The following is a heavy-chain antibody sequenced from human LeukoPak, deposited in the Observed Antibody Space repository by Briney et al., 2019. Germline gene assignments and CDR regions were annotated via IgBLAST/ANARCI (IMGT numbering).Heavy chain of an antibody. Sequence: PSETLSLTCSVSGDSISYFYWSWIRQAAGKGLEWIGRFSSSGTTDYNASLKSRVTISVDTSKNQFSLKLSSVTAADTAVYYCASSGLTFGGVIVPSPFDYWGQGTLVTVSS. CDR1: GDSISYFY. D-gene: IGHD3-16*02. CDR2: FSSSGTT. J-gene: IGHJ4*02. V-gene: IGHV4-4*07. CDR3: ASSGLTFGGVIVPSPFDY.